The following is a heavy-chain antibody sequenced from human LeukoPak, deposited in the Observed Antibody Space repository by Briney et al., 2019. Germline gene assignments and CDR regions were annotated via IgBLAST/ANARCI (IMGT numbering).Heavy chain of an antibody. CDR1: GGSISDYY. D-gene: IGHD3-16*01. J-gene: IGHJ4*02. Sequence: SETLSLTCIVSGGSISDYYWSWIRQPPGKGLEWIGYIYTRGSTKYNPSLKSRVTISVDMSKTQFSLKLNTMTGADTAVYYCAASGYAVWRSFDRWGQGTRVTVSS. CDR3: AASGYAVWRSFDR. CDR2: IYTRGST. V-gene: IGHV4-4*09.